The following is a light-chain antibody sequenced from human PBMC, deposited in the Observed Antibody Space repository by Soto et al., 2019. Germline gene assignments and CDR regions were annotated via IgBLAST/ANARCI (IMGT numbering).Light chain of an antibody. J-gene: IGKJ1*01. Sequence: EIVMTQSPATLSVPPGERATLSCRASQSVNSTYLAWYQQKPGQAPRLLIYGASNRATGIPDRFSGSGSGTDFTLTISRLEPEDFAVYYCQQYGSSGTFGQGTKVDIK. CDR3: QQYGSSGT. V-gene: IGKV3-20*01. CDR1: QSVNSTY. CDR2: GAS.